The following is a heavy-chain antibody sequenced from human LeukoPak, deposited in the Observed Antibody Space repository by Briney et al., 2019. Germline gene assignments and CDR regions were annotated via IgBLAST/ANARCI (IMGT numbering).Heavy chain of an antibody. Sequence: PSETLSLTCTVSGGSISSSSYYWGWIRQPPGKGLEWIGSIYYSGSTYYNPSLKSRVTISVDTSKNQFSLKLSSVTAADTAVYYCARMSSSYGGLDYWGQGTLVTVSS. V-gene: IGHV4-39*07. CDR3: ARMSSSYGGLDY. CDR1: GGSISSSSYY. CDR2: IYYSGST. J-gene: IGHJ4*02. D-gene: IGHD6-6*01.